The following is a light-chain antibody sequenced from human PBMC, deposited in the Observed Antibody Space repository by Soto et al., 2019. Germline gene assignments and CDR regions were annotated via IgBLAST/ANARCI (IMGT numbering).Light chain of an antibody. CDR1: QTVSANY. CDR2: GAS. V-gene: IGKV3-20*01. Sequence: ELVLTQSPGTLSLSPGERATLSCRASQTVSANYLAWYQQKAGQAPRLLIYGASSRATGIPDRFSGSGSGTDFTLTISRLEPEDFAVYYRQQYGRSPHFGPGTKVDIK. CDR3: QQYGRSPH. J-gene: IGKJ3*01.